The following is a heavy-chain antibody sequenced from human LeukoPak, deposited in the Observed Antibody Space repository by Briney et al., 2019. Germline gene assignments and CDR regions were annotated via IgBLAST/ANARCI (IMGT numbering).Heavy chain of an antibody. Sequence: PSETLSLTCTVSGGSISSYYWSWIRQPPGKGLEWIGYIYYSGSTNYNPSLKSRVTISVDTSKSQFSLKLSSVTAADTAVYYCARTDIYYPYDTFDIWGQGTMVTVSS. CDR3: ARTDIYYPYDTFDI. V-gene: IGHV4-59*12. D-gene: IGHD1-26*01. CDR1: GGSISSYY. CDR2: IYYSGST. J-gene: IGHJ3*02.